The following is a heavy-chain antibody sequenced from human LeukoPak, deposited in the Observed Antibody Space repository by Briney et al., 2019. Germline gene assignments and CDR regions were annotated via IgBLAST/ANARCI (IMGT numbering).Heavy chain of an antibody. J-gene: IGHJ4*02. D-gene: IGHD3-10*01. CDR1: GFTFSSYW. V-gene: IGHV3-23*01. CDR2: ITGGGGST. CDR3: AKEIRGVN. Sequence: PGGSLRLSCAASGFTFSSYWMSWVRQAPVKGLEWVSTITGGGGSTYYADSVKGRFTISRDNSKNTLFLQMNSLRAEDTAVYYCAKEIRGVNWGQGTLVTVSS.